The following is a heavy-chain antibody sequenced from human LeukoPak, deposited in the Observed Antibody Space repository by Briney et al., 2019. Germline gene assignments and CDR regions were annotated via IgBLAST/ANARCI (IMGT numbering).Heavy chain of an antibody. Sequence: GEPLKISCKVSGYSFTSYCIGWVRQMPGKGLEWMGIIYLGDSGPTYSPSFQGQVTTSVDKSINTAYLQWSSLQASDTAMYYCGMSGDRVPLQDDVFDVWGQGTMVTVST. J-gene: IGHJ3*01. CDR3: GMSGDRVPLQDDVFDV. V-gene: IGHV5-51*01. D-gene: IGHD1-26*01. CDR1: GYSFTSYC. CDR2: IYLGDSGP.